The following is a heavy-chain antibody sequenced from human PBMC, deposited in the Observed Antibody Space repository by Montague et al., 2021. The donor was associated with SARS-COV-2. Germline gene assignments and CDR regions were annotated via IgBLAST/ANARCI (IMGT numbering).Heavy chain of an antibody. V-gene: IGHV4-39*01. CDR1: GGSITVSRYD. D-gene: IGHD1-1*01. CDR3: ARHRANAGSFDI. CDR2: VHYTGTT. Sequence: SETLSLTCTVSGGSITVSRYDRGWLRQPPGKGLEWIGSVHYTGTTSYNASLKSRLTISVDTSENQFSLKMTSVTASDTAVYYCARHRANAGSFDIWGQGTMVTVSS. J-gene: IGHJ3*02.